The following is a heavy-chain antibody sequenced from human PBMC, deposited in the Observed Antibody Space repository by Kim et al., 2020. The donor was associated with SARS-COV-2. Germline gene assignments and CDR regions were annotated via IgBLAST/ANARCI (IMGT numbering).Heavy chain of an antibody. J-gene: IGHJ5*02. CDR1: GGSFSGYY. V-gene: IGHV4-34*01. Sequence: SETLSLTCAVYGGSFSGYYWSWIRQPPGKGLEWIGEINHSGSTNYNPSLKSRVTISVDTSKNQFSLKLSSVTAADTAVYYCARGKWNYWFDPWGQGTLVTVSS. D-gene: IGHD1-1*01. CDR3: ARGKWNYWFDP. CDR2: INHSGST.